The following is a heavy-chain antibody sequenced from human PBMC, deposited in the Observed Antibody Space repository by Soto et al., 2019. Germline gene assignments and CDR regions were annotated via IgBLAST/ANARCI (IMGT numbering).Heavy chain of an antibody. D-gene: IGHD2-2*01. CDR1: GFTFSSYS. CDR2: ISSSSSTI. CDR3: ARGTHIVVVPAAMCGTSLGY. Sequence: EVQLVESGGGLVQPGGSLRLSCAASGFTFSSYSMNWVRQAPGKGLEWVSYISSSSSTIYYADSVKGRFTISRDNAKNSLYLQMNSLRAEDTAVYYCARGTHIVVVPAAMCGTSLGYWGQGTLVTVSS. J-gene: IGHJ4*02. V-gene: IGHV3-48*01.